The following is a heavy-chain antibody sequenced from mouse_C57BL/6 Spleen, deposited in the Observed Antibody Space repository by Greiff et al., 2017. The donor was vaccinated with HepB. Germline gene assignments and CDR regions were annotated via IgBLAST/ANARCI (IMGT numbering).Heavy chain of an antibody. D-gene: IGHD2-1*01. Sequence: VQLQESGAELVRPGSSVKLSCKASGYTFTSYWMHWVKQRPIQGLEWIGNIDPSDSETHYNQKFKDKATLTVDKSSSTAYMQLSSLTSEDSAVYYCARSYYGNYYFDYWGQGTTLTVSS. J-gene: IGHJ2*01. CDR2: IDPSDSET. CDR3: ARSYYGNYYFDY. CDR1: GYTFTSYW. V-gene: IGHV1-52*01.